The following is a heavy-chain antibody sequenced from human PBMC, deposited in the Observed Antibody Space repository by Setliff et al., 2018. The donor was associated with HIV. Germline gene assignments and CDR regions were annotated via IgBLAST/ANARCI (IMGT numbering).Heavy chain of an antibody. CDR3: ARGVRVGGVIGWFDT. V-gene: IGHV4-59*01. D-gene: IGHD3-10*01. CDR1: GGSIRYYY. Sequence: SETLSLTCNVFGGSIRYYYWSWIRQPPGRGLEWIGFIYYSGSTSYKPSLKSRVTISVDPYKNQLSLRLTSVTAADTAVYYCARGVRVGGVIGWFDTWGHGTLVTVSS. CDR2: IYYSGST. J-gene: IGHJ5*01.